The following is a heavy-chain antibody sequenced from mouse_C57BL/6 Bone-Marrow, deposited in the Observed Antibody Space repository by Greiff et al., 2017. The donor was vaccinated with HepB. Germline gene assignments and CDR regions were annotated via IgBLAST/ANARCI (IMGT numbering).Heavy chain of an antibody. D-gene: IGHD3-2*02. CDR1: GFTFSSYG. CDR2: ISSGGSYT. Sequence: EVKLQESGGDLVKPGGSLKLSCAASGFTFSSYGMSWVRQTPDKRLEWVATISSGGSYTYYPDSVKGRFTISRDNAKNTLDLQMSSLKSEDTAMYYCARPRDSSPLAFWDQGTRVTVSA. J-gene: IGHJ3*01. V-gene: IGHV5-6*01. CDR3: ARPRDSSPLAF.